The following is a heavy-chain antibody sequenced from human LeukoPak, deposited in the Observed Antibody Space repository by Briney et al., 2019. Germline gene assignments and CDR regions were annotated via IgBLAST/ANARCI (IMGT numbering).Heavy chain of an antibody. V-gene: IGHV1-18*01. Sequence: ASVKVSCKASGYTFTSYGISWVRQAPGQGLEWMGWISAYNGNTNYAQKLQGRVTMTTDTSTSTAYMELRSLRSDDTAVYYCARDRRSWIHYYYYYGMDVWGQGTTVTVSS. CDR3: ARDRRSWIHYYYYYGMDV. D-gene: IGHD6-13*01. CDR1: GYTFTSYG. J-gene: IGHJ6*02. CDR2: ISAYNGNT.